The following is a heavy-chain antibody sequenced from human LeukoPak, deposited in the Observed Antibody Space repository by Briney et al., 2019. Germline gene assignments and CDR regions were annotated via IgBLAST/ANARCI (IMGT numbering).Heavy chain of an antibody. CDR3: TRVVPAAPGFYYYYYYMDV. Sequence: ASLRLSCAASGFTFSGSAMRWVRQASGKGLEWVGRIRSKANSYATAYAASVKGRFTISRDDSKNTAYLQMNSLKTEDTAVYCCTRVVPAAPGFYYYYYYMDVWGKGTTVTVS. CDR1: GFTFSGSA. D-gene: IGHD2-2*01. J-gene: IGHJ6*03. V-gene: IGHV3-73*01. CDR2: IRSKANSYAT.